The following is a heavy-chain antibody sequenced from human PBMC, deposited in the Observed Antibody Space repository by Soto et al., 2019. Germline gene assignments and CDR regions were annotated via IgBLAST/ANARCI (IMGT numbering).Heavy chain of an antibody. V-gene: IGHV4-39*01. Sequence: SETLSLTCTVSGGSISSSSYYWGWIRQPPGKGLEWIGSIYYSGSTYYNPSLKSRVTISVDTSKNQFSLKLSSVTAADTAVYYCARPLGAARVNLGYGMDVWGQGTTVTVSS. CDR2: IYYSGST. CDR1: GGSISSSSYY. D-gene: IGHD6-6*01. CDR3: ARPLGAARVNLGYGMDV. J-gene: IGHJ6*02.